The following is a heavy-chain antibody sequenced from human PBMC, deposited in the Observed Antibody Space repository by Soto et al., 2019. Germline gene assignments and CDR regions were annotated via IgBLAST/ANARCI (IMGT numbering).Heavy chain of an antibody. Sequence: PGESLKISCKGSGYTFTNYWISWVRQVPGKGLEWMGRIDPSDSYTNYSPSFQGHVTISADKSISTAYLQWSSLKASDTAKNYCAKSYYYDSAGYYAPFDPWCQGTLVTV. CDR2: IDPSDSYT. CDR1: GYTFTNYW. D-gene: IGHD3-22*01. CDR3: AKSYYYDSAGYYAPFDP. V-gene: IGHV5-10-1*01. J-gene: IGHJ5*02.